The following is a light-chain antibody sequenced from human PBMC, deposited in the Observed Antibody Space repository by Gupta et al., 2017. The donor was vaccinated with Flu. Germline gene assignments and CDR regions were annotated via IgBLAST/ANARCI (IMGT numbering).Light chain of an antibody. CDR3: QHRITWPPGVA. CDR1: HSLSNY. CDR2: DVS. Sequence: RASLSCRSIHSLSNYLAWYQQRPGQAPRLLIYDVSFRATGIPTRFSGSGSGTDFTLTISSLEPEDSAVYYCQHRITWPPGVAFGPGTKVTIK. J-gene: IGKJ3*01. V-gene: IGKV3-11*01.